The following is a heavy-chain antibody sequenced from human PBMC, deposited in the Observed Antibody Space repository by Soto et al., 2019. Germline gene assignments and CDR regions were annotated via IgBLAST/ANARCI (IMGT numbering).Heavy chain of an antibody. D-gene: IGHD3-22*01. V-gene: IGHV1-46*01. J-gene: IGHJ3*02. CDR1: GYTFTSYY. CDR2: INPSGGST. CDR3: ARGVGHYYDSSGYSRGAFDI. Sequence: ASVKVSCKASGYTFTSYYMHWARQAPGQGLEWMGIINPSGGSTSYAQKFQGRVTMTRDTSTSTVYMELSSLRSEDTAVYYCARGVGHYYDSSGYSRGAFDIWGQGTMVTVSS.